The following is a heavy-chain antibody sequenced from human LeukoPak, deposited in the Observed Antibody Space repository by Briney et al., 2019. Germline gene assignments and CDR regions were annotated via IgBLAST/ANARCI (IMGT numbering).Heavy chain of an antibody. J-gene: IGHJ4*02. V-gene: IGHV1-69*05. CDR3: ARVQIAVADSLKYYFDY. Sequence: GASVKVPRKASGYTFTRFGISWVRQAPGRGLEWMGWIIPIFGTANYAQKFQGRVTITTDESTSTAYMELSSLRSEDTAVYYCARVQIAVADSLKYYFDYWGQGTLVTVSS. CDR2: IIPIFGTA. CDR1: GYTFTRFG. D-gene: IGHD6-19*01.